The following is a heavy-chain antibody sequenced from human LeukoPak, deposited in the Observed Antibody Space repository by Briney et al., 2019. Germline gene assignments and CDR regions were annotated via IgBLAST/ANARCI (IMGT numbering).Heavy chain of an antibody. Sequence: ASVKVSCKASGYTFTSYVIIWVRQAAGQGLDWMGWISAYNGNTNYAQKLQGRVTMTTDTSTSTAYMELSRLRSDDTAVYYCARKDSINWFDTWGQGTLVTVSS. J-gene: IGHJ5*02. CDR2: ISAYNGNT. CDR1: GYTFTSYV. D-gene: IGHD2-15*01. V-gene: IGHV1-18*01. CDR3: ARKDSINWFDT.